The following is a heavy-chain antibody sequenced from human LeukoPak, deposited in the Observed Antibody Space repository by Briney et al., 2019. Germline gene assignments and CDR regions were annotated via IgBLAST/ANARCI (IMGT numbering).Heavy chain of an antibody. CDR1: GFTFSSYG. J-gene: IGHJ4*02. Sequence: PGGSLRLSCVASGFTFSSYGMSWVRQAPGKGLEWVSSISGSGGSTYYADSVKGRFTISRDNSRNMLFLQMNSLRADDTAVYYCAKDLVVGALDYWGQGTLVTVSS. V-gene: IGHV3-23*01. CDR2: ISGSGGST. D-gene: IGHD1-26*01. CDR3: AKDLVVGALDY.